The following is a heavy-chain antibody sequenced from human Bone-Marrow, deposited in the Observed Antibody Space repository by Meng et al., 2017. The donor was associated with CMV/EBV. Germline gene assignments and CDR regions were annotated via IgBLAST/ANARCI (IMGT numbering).Heavy chain of an antibody. CDR1: GFTFSSYG. Sequence: ASGFTFSSYGMHWVRQAPGKGLEWVAVISYDGSNKYYADSVKGRSTISRDNSKNTLYLQMNSLRAEDTAVYYCAKDRRWELLHLDYWGQGTLVTVSS. CDR3: AKDRRWELLHLDY. D-gene: IGHD1-26*01. J-gene: IGHJ4*02. CDR2: ISYDGSNK. V-gene: IGHV3-30*18.